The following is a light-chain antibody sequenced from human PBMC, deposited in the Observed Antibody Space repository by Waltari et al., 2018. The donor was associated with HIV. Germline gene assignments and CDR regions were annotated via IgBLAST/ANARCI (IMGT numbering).Light chain of an antibody. CDR3: QQYYGIPYT. CDR1: QIVLNSFNNKNY. CDR2: WAS. V-gene: IGKV4-1*01. Sequence: DIVMTQSPDSLPVSLGARATINCKSSQIVLNSFNNKNYLAWYQLRPGQPPKKLIYWASTRESGVPDRFGGSGSETDFTLTINSLQAEDVAVYYCQQYYGIPYTFGQGTKLEIK. J-gene: IGKJ2*01.